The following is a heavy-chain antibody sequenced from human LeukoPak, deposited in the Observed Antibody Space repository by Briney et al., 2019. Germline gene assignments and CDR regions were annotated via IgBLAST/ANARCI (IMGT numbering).Heavy chain of an antibody. J-gene: IGHJ5*02. V-gene: IGHV1-69*04. CDR3: AREKGDIVVVPAARSWFDP. D-gene: IGHD2-2*01. CDR2: IIPIFGIA. CDR1: GGTFSSYA. Sequence: ASVKASCKASGGTFSSYAISWVRQAPGQGLEWMGRIIPIFGIANYAQKFQGRVTITADKSTSTAYMELSSLRSEDTAVYYCAREKGDIVVVPAARSWFDPWGQGTLVTVSS.